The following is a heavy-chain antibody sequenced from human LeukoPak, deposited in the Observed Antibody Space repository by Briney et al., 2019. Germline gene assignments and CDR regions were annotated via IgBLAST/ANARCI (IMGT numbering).Heavy chain of an antibody. Sequence: PSQTLSLTCTVSGGSISSGDYYWSWIRQPPGKGLEWIGYIYYSGSTYYNPSLKSRVTISVDTSKNQFSLKLSSVTAADTAVYYCARWGSATWYYYGMDVWGQGTTVTVSS. CDR3: ARWGSATWYYYGMDV. V-gene: IGHV4-30-4*08. CDR2: IYYSGST. J-gene: IGHJ6*02. D-gene: IGHD3-16*01. CDR1: GGSISSGDYY.